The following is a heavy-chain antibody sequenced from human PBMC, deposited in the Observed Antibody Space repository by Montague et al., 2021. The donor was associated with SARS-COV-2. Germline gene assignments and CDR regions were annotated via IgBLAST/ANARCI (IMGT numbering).Heavy chain of an antibody. J-gene: IGHJ4*02. CDR2: IKEDGSVR. Sequence: SLRLSCAASGFTFSSQWMSLFRQAPVKGLEWVANIKEDGSVRQYSDSVKGRFTISRDNAKNSLLLQMNSLRVEDTAVYYCSSGDFFDYWGQGTLVTVSS. CDR3: SSGDFFDY. CDR1: GFTFSSQW. V-gene: IGHV3-7*01. D-gene: IGHD3-16*01.